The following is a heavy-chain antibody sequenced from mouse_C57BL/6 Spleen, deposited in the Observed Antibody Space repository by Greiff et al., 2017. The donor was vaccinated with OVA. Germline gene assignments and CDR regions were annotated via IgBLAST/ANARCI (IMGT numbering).Heavy chain of an antibody. Sequence: EVQLQQSGPELVKPGASVKISCKASGYTFTDYYMNWVKQSHGKSLEWIGDINPNNGGTSYNQKFKGKATLTVDKSSSTAYMELRSLTSEDSAVYYCAKRGSNPFAYWGQGTLVTVSA. D-gene: IGHD1-3*01. CDR1: GYTFTDYY. CDR3: AKRGSNPFAY. CDR2: INPNNGGT. V-gene: IGHV1-26*01. J-gene: IGHJ3*01.